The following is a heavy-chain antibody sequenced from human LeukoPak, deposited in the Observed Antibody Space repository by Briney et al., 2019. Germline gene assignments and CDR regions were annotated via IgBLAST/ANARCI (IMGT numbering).Heavy chain of an antibody. D-gene: IGHD6-13*01. V-gene: IGHV1-8*03. CDR1: GYSFTNYD. CDR2: MNPDNGDT. CDR3: ARDHGIAAAGRAFDI. Sequence: GASVKVSCRASGYSFTNYDINWVRQATGQGLEWMGWMNPDNGDTGYAPKFQGRVTITADKSTSTAYMELSSLRSEDTAVYYCARDHGIAAAGRAFDIWGQGTMVTVSS. J-gene: IGHJ3*02.